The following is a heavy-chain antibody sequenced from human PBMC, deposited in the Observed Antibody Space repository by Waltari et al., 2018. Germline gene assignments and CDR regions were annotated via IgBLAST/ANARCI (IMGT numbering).Heavy chain of an antibody. D-gene: IGHD1-26*01. V-gene: IGHV4-61*02. CDR2: IYTSGRT. CDR1: GGSIDSGSYY. J-gene: IGHJ4*02. CDR3: ARGPLLSKVDY. Sequence: QVQLQESGPGLVKPSQTLSLTCTVSGGSIDSGSYYWRWSRQPAGKGLEWIGCIYTSGRTNYNPSLKSRVTISVDTSKNQFSLNLSSVTAADTAVYYCARGPLLSKVDYWGQGTLVTVSS.